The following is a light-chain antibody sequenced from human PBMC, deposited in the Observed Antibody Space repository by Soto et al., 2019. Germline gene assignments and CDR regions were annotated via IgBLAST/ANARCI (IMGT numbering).Light chain of an antibody. J-gene: IGLJ2*01. CDR3: AAWDDTMNGLV. Sequence: QPVLTQSPSASGTPGQRVTISCSGSSANIGSNYVYWYQQFPGTAPRLLIYRADQRPSGVPDRFSGSKSGTSASLAISGLRSEDEAAYYCAAWDDTMNGLVFGGGTKLTVL. V-gene: IGLV1-47*01. CDR2: RAD. CDR1: SANIGSNY.